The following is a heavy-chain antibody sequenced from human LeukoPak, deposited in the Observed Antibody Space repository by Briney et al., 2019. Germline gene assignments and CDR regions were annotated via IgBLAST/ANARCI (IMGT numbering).Heavy chain of an antibody. Sequence: SQTPSLTCTVSGGSISSGDYYWSWIRQPPGKGLEWIGYIYYSGSTYYNPSLKSRVTISVDTSKNQFSLKLSSVTAADTAVYYCARGSTANFDYWGQGTLVTVFS. CDR1: GGSISSGDYY. CDR3: ARGSTANFDY. J-gene: IGHJ4*02. D-gene: IGHD5-18*01. CDR2: IYYSGST. V-gene: IGHV4-30-4*08.